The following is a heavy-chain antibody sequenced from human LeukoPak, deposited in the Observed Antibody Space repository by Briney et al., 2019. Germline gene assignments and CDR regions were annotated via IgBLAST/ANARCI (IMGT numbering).Heavy chain of an antibody. CDR2: ISGDGGST. CDR3: AKGRDRNPTVAGMDY. D-gene: IGHD6-19*01. Sequence: PGGSLRLSCAASGFTFDDYAMHWVRQAPGKGLEWVSLISGDGGSTYYADSVKGRFTISRDNSKNSLYLQMNSLRTEDTALYYCAKGRDRNPTVAGMDYWGQGTLVTVSS. J-gene: IGHJ4*02. CDR1: GFTFDDYA. V-gene: IGHV3-43*02.